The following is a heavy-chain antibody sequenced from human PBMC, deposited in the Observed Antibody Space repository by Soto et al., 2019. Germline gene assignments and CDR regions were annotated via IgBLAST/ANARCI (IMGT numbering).Heavy chain of an antibody. CDR1: GGTFSSYT. CDR2: IIPIFGTA. J-gene: IGHJ2*01. Sequence: QVQLVQSGAEVKKPGSSVTVSCKASGGTFSSYTISWVRQAPGQGLEWMGGIIPIFGTANYAQKFQGRVTINADESTRTAYMELSSLRSEDTAVYYCARGNHRWLQLWYFDLWGRGTLVTVSS. D-gene: IGHD5-12*01. V-gene: IGHV1-69*12. CDR3: ARGNHRWLQLWYFDL.